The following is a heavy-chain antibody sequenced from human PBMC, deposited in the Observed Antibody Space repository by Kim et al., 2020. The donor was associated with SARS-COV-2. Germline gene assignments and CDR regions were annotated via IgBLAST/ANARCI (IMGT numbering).Heavy chain of an antibody. J-gene: IGHJ4*02. CDR3: VRDVYWAFDR. Sequence: YGDSVKGRFIISRDDAKSTLYLQMNSLRDEDTAVYLCVRDVYWAFDRWGQGTLVTVSS. D-gene: IGHD1-26*01. V-gene: IGHV3-48*02.